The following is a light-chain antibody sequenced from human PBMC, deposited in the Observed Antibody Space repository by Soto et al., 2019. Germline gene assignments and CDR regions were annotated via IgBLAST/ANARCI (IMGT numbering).Light chain of an antibody. CDR1: QSISSY. CDR2: DAS. V-gene: IGKV3-11*01. CDR3: QQSYYNPT. Sequence: EVVLTQSPDTLSLPPGERATLSCRASQSISSYLAWYQQKPGQAPRLLIYDASSRATGIPARFSGSGSGTDFTLTISSLQHEDFATYYCQQSYYNPTFGQGTKVEIK. J-gene: IGKJ1*01.